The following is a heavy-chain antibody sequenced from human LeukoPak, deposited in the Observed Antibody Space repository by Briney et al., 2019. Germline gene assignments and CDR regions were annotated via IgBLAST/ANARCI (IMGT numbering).Heavy chain of an antibody. Sequence: SETLSLTCTVYGGSISSYYWSWIRQPAGKGLEWIGRIYTSGSTNYNPSLKSRVTMSVDTSKNQFSLKLSSVTAADTAVYYCARDWGDFWSGYPRYYYMDVWGKGTTVTVSS. CDR1: GGSISSYY. CDR2: IYTSGST. CDR3: ARDWGDFWSGYPRYYYMDV. J-gene: IGHJ6*03. D-gene: IGHD3-3*01. V-gene: IGHV4-4*07.